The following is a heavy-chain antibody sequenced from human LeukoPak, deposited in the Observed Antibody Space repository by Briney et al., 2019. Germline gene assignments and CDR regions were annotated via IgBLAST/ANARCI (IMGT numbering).Heavy chain of an antibody. J-gene: IGHJ3*02. V-gene: IGHV1-69*04. CDR3: ARHGGITIFGVAQPGGAFDI. CDR1: GGSFNTYV. Sequence: ASVKVSCKASGGSFNTYVITWVRQAPGQGLEWMGRIIPILDVANFAQKFQGRVTITADKSTNTAHMELSSLRSEDTAVYYCARHGGITIFGVAQPGGAFDIWGQGTMVTVSS. D-gene: IGHD3-3*01. CDR2: IIPILDVA.